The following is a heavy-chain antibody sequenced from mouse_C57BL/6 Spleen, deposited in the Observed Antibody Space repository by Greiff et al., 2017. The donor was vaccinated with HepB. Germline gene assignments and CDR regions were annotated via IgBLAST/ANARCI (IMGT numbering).Heavy chain of an antibody. Sequence: QVQLQQPGAELVKPGASVKLSCKASGYTFTSYWMQWVKQRPGQGLEWIGEIDPSDSYTNYNQKFKGKATLTVDTSSSTAYMQLSSLTSEDSAVYYCARPYYGNYGYFDYWGQGTTLTVSS. J-gene: IGHJ2*01. CDR3: ARPYYGNYGYFDY. CDR2: IDPSDSYT. CDR1: GYTFTSYW. V-gene: IGHV1-50*01. D-gene: IGHD2-10*01.